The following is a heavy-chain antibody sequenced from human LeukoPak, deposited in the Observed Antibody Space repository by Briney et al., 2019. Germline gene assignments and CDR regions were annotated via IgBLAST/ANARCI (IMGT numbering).Heavy chain of an antibody. J-gene: IGHJ4*02. CDR3: AIGGRDPLEY. V-gene: IGHV3-23*01. D-gene: IGHD2-21*02. CDR1: GCTFNSYA. Sequence: GGSLGLSCAASGCTFNSYAMTWVRQAPGKGLERVSAISGGGGTTYYADSVKGRFTISRDNSKNALYLQMNSMRAEDTAVYYCAIGGRDPLEYWGQGTLVTVSS. CDR2: ISGGGGTT.